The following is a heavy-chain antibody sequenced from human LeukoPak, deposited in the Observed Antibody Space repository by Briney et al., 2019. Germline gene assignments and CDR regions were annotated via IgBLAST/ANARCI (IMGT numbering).Heavy chain of an antibody. CDR1: GGSLSSYY. CDR3: ARDRGGYSSSVYFDY. D-gene: IGHD6-13*01. V-gene: IGHV4-59*01. Sequence: SETLSLTCTVSGGSLSSYYWGWIRQPPGTGLEWIGYIYYSGSTNYNPSLKSRVTISVDTSKNQFSLKLTSVTAADTAVYYCARDRGGYSSSVYFDYWGRGTLVTVSS. J-gene: IGHJ4*02. CDR2: IYYSGST.